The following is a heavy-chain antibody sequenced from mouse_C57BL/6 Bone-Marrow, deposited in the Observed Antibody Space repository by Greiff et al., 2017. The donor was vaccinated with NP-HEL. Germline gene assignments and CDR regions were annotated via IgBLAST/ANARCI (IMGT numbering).Heavy chain of an antibody. CDR2: IRNKANNHAT. D-gene: IGHD2-4*01. Sequence: EVKLVESGGGLVQPGGSMKLSCAASGFTFSDAWMDWVRQSPEKGLEWVAEIRNKANNHATYYAESVKGRFTISRDDSKSSVYLQMNSLRAEDTGIYYCEAIYDYDDGFAYCGQGTLVTVSA. J-gene: IGHJ3*01. CDR1: GFTFSDAW. CDR3: EAIYDYDDGFAY. V-gene: IGHV6-6*01.